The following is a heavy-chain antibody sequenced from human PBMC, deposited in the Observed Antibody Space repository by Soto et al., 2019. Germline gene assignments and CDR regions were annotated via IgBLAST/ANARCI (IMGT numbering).Heavy chain of an antibody. V-gene: IGHV1-8*02. CDR3: ARGGYYYDSSAYYRPFDY. CDR2: MNPNSGNT. D-gene: IGHD3-22*01. J-gene: IGHJ4*02. Sequence: QVQLVQSGAEVKKPGASVKVSCKASGYTFTGYYMHWVRQAPGQGLEWMGWMNPNSGNTGYAQKFQGRVTITRSTSISTAYMELSSLRSEDTAVYYCARGGYYYDSSAYYRPFDYWGQGTLVTVSS. CDR1: GYTFTGYY.